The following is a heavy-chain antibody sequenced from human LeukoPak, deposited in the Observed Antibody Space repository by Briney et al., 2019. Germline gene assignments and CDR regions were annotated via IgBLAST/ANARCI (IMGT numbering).Heavy chain of an antibody. J-gene: IGHJ4*02. Sequence: GGSLRLSCAASGFTFSSYTMNWVRQAPGKGLEWVSSITSSSSYIYYADSVKGRFTISRDNAKNSLCLQMNSLRAEDTAVYYCARHVVAVGFDYWGQGTLVTVSS. D-gene: IGHD3-22*01. CDR1: GFTFSSYT. CDR2: ITSSSSYI. CDR3: ARHVVAVGFDY. V-gene: IGHV3-21*01.